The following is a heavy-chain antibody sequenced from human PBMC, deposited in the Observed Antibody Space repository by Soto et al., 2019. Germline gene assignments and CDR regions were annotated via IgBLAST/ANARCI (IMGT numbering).Heavy chain of an antibody. CDR1: GGSISSYY. CDR3: ARDQAVAEHGAFDI. V-gene: IGHV4-59*01. J-gene: IGHJ3*02. Sequence: SETLSLTCTVSGGSISSYYWSWIRQPPGKGLEWIGYIYYSGSTNYNPSLKSRVTISVDTSKNQFSLKLSSVTAADTAVYYCARDQAVAEHGAFDIWGQGTMV. CDR2: IYYSGST. D-gene: IGHD6-19*01.